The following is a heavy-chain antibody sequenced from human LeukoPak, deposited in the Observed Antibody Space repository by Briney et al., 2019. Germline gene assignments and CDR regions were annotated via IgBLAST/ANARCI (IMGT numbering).Heavy chain of an antibody. Sequence: SETLSLTCAVYGGSFSGYYWSWIRQPPGNGLEWIGEINHSGSTNYDPSLKSRVTISVDTSKNQFSLKLSSVTAADTAVYYCASSSYGDYGHWGQGTLVTVSS. CDR1: GGSFSGYY. D-gene: IGHD4-17*01. V-gene: IGHV4-34*01. CDR2: INHSGST. CDR3: ASSSYGDYGH. J-gene: IGHJ4*02.